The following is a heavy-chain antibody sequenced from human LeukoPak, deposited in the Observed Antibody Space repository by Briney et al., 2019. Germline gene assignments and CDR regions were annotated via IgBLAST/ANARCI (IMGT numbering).Heavy chain of an antibody. V-gene: IGHV1-8*01. CDR3: ARDRSWGLVIIDLDY. J-gene: IGHJ4*02. CDR2: MNPNSGNT. CDR1: GYTFTSYD. D-gene: IGHD3-9*01. Sequence: GASVRVSCKASGYTFTSYDINWVRQATGQGLEWMGWMNPNSGNTGYAQKFQGRVTMTRNTSISTAYMELSRLRSDDTAVYYCARDRSWGLVIIDLDYWGQGTLVTVSS.